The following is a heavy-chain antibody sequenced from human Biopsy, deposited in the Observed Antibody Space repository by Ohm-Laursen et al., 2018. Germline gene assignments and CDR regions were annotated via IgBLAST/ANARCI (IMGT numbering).Heavy chain of an antibody. CDR3: TKDLIPAGTDV. J-gene: IGHJ6*02. V-gene: IGHV3-9*01. CDR2: ISWDSGRI. CDR1: GFTVNDHA. Sequence: SLRLSCAASGFTVNDHAMHWVRQPPGKGLEWVSGISWDSGRIGEADSVKGRFTVSRDNAKKSLYLEMNSLRPEDTALYYCTKDLIPAGTDVWGQGTTVTVSS.